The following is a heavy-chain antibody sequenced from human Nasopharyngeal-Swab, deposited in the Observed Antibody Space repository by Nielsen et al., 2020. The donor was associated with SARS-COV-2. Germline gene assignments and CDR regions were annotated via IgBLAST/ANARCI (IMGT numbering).Heavy chain of an antibody. V-gene: IGHV3-23*01. CDR1: GFTFSSYA. J-gene: IGHJ3*02. D-gene: IGHD6-19*01. CDR2: ISGSGGST. CDR3: AKDSGLSGWSGADAFDI. Sequence: GASLKISCAASGFTFSSYAMSWVRQAPGKGLEWVSAISGSGGSTYYADSVKGRFTISRDNSKNTLYLQMNSLRAEDTAVYYCAKDSGLSGWSGADAFDIWGQGTMFTVSS.